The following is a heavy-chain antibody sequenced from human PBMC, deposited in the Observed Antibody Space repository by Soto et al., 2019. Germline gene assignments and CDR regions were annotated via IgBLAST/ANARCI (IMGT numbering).Heavy chain of an antibody. CDR1: GFNFRTYG. D-gene: IGHD2-15*01. Sequence: GGSLRLSCKASGFNFRTYGMHWVRQAQGKGLEWVAVIRYDGSNKFYAESVKGRFNISRDNFRNTLYLQMNSLRVEDTAVYHCAREWGTVVLGAFDLWGRGTMVTVSS. J-gene: IGHJ3*01. CDR2: IRYDGSNK. CDR3: AREWGTVVLGAFDL. V-gene: IGHV3-33*01.